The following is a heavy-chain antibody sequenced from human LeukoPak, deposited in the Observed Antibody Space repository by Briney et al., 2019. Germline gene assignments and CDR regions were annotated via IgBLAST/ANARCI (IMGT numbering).Heavy chain of an antibody. Sequence: ASVKVSCKASGYTFTGYYMHWVRQAPGQGLEWMGWINPNSGGTNYAQKFQGWVTMTRDTSISTAYMELSRLRSDDTAVYYCARGPYIAAAGTPYFDYWGQGTLVTVSS. V-gene: IGHV1-2*04. CDR2: INPNSGGT. CDR3: ARGPYIAAAGTPYFDY. J-gene: IGHJ4*02. D-gene: IGHD6-13*01. CDR1: GYTFTGYY.